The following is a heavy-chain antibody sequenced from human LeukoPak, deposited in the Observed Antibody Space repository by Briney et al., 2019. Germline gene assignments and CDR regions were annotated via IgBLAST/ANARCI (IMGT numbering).Heavy chain of an antibody. CDR2: IKQDGSEK. D-gene: IGHD3-10*01. CDR3: ARDAAWFGELLDAFDI. J-gene: IGHJ3*02. V-gene: IGHV3-7*03. CDR1: GFTFSSYW. Sequence: GGSLRLSCAASGFTFSSYWMSWVRQAPGRGLEWVVNIKQDGSEKYYVDSVKGRFTISRDNAKKSLYLQMNSLRAEDTAVYYCARDAAWFGELLDAFDIWGQGTMVTVSS.